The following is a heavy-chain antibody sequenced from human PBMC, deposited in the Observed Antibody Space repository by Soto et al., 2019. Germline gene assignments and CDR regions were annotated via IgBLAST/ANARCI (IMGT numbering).Heavy chain of an antibody. CDR3: ARTGITGTDYYYYGMDV. CDR2: ISAYNGNT. CDR1: GYTFTSYG. Sequence: QVQLVQSGAEVKKPGASVKVSCKASGYTFTSYGISWVRQAPGQGLEWMGWISAYNGNTNYAQKLQGRVTMTTDTSTSTAYMELRSLRSDDTAMYYCARTGITGTDYYYYGMDVWGQGTTVTVSS. J-gene: IGHJ6*02. V-gene: IGHV1-18*01. D-gene: IGHD1-20*01.